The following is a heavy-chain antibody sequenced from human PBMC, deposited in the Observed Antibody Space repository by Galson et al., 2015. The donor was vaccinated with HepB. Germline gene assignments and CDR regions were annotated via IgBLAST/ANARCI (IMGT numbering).Heavy chain of an antibody. CDR2: ISAYNGNT. J-gene: IGHJ6*02. D-gene: IGHD5-18*01. V-gene: IGHV1-18*01. CDR3: ARYWSRGYSYDYYYGMDV. Sequence: SVKVSCKASGHTSTSYGISWVRQAPGQGLEWMGWISAYNGNTNYAQKLQGRVTMTTDTSTSTAYMELRSLRSDDTAVYYCARYWSRGYSYDYYYGMDVWGQGTTVTVSS. CDR1: GHTSTSYG.